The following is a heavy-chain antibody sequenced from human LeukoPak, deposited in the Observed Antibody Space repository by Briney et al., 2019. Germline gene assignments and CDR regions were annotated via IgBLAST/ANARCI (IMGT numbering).Heavy chain of an antibody. V-gene: IGHV5-51*01. D-gene: IGHD3-9*01. Sequence: GESLKISCKGSGFSFTSHWIGWVRQRPGKGLEWMGIIHPGDSNIRYSPSFEGQVTVSADKPSSTAYLQWNSLKASDTAMYCCAGSFHWFLLGSFNIWGQGTMVSVSS. J-gene: IGHJ3*02. CDR2: IHPGDSNI. CDR3: AGSFHWFLLGSFNI. CDR1: GFSFTSHW.